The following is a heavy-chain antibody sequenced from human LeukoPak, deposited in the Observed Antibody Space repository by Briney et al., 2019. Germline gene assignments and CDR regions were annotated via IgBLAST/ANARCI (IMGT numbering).Heavy chain of an antibody. V-gene: IGHV4-34*01. CDR2: IKHSGSA. CDR1: GGSFSVYY. D-gene: IGHD4-17*01. CDR3: ARTVTSPRRYYYGMDV. J-gene: IGHJ6*04. Sequence: SETLSLTCAVYGGSFSVYYWSWIRQPPGKGLEWIGEIKHSGSATYNPSLKSRVTISVARSKNQFSLKLSSVTAADTAVYYCARTVTSPRRYYYGMDVWGKGTTVTVSS.